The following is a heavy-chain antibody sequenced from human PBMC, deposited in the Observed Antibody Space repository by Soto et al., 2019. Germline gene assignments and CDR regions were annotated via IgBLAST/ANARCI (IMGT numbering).Heavy chain of an antibody. CDR2: IIPILGIS. D-gene: IGHD6-19*01. CDR3: ARDPTEQWLVLSYYYYGMDV. Sequence: QVQLVQSGAEVKKPGSSVKVSCKASGGTFSSYTISWVRQAPGQGLEWMGRIIPILGISNYAQKFQGRVTITADKSTGTAYMELSSLRSEDTAVYYCARDPTEQWLVLSYYYYGMDVCGQGTTVNVSS. V-gene: IGHV1-69*08. CDR1: GGTFSSYT. J-gene: IGHJ6*02.